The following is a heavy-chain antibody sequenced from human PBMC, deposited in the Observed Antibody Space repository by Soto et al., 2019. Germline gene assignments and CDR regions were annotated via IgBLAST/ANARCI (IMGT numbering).Heavy chain of an antibody. CDR1: GFTFSSYG. Sequence: QVQLVESGGGVVQPGRSLRLSCAASGFTFSSYGMHWVRQAPGKGLEWVAVISYDGSNKHYADSVKGRFTISRDNPKNPLYLQINSLRAEYTGVYYCARSPYSVSYLAYFDYWGQGTLVTVTS. V-gene: IGHV3-30*03. D-gene: IGHD1-26*01. CDR2: ISYDGSNK. CDR3: ARSPYSVSYLAYFDY. J-gene: IGHJ4*02.